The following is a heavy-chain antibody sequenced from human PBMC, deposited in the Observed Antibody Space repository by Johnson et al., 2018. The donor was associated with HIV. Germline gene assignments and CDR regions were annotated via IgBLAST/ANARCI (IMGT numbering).Heavy chain of an antibody. CDR2: IRYDGNNK. V-gene: IGHV3-30*02. CDR1: GFTFRNYG. J-gene: IGHJ3*01. CDR3: AKVGGSHDYVWGSYPGN. D-gene: IGHD3-16*02. Sequence: QVQLVESGGGVVQPGGSLRLSCAASGFTFRNYGMHWVRQAPGKGLESVAFIRYDGNNKYYVDSVKGRSTTSRDNFKNTLYLQMKSLRAEDTAVYYCAKVGGSHDYVWGSYPGNWGQGTMVIVSS.